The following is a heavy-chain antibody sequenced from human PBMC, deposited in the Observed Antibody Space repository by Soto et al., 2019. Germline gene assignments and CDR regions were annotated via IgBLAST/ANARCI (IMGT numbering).Heavy chain of an antibody. V-gene: IGHV3-9*01. J-gene: IGHJ4*02. CDR1: GFTFDDYA. D-gene: IGHD6-13*01. Sequence: PGGSLRLSCAASGFTFDDYAMHWVRQAPGKGLEWVSGISWNSGSIGYADSVKGRFTISRDNAKNSLYLQMNSLRAEDTALYYCAKAIIAAAGAHFDYWGQGTLVTVSS. CDR2: ISWNSGSI. CDR3: AKAIIAAAGAHFDY.